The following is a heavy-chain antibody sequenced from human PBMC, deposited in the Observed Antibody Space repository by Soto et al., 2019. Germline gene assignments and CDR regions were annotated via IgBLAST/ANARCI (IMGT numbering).Heavy chain of an antibody. V-gene: IGHV3-30-3*01. J-gene: IGHJ4*02. D-gene: IGHD2-15*01. Sequence: GGSLRLSCAASGFTFSSYAMHWVRQAPGKGLEWVAVISYDGSNKYYADSVKGRFTISRDNSKNTLYLQMNSLRAEDTAVYYCARERDGGNALFDYWGQGTLVTVSS. CDR2: ISYDGSNK. CDR3: ARERDGGNALFDY. CDR1: GFTFSSYA.